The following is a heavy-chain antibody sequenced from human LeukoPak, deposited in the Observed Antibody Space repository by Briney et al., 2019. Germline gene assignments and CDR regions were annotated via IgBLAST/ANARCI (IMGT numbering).Heavy chain of an antibody. CDR2: ISYDGSNK. D-gene: IGHD6-13*01. CDR3: ARDSAWLQTGYSSSWYELGFDY. V-gene: IGHV3-30*03. Sequence: GGSLRLSCAASGFTFSSYGMHWVRQAPGKGLEWVAVISYDGSNKYYADSVKGRFTISRDNSKNTLYLQMNSLRAEDTAVYYCARDSAWLQTGYSSSWYELGFDYWGQGTLVTVSS. CDR1: GFTFSSYG. J-gene: IGHJ4*02.